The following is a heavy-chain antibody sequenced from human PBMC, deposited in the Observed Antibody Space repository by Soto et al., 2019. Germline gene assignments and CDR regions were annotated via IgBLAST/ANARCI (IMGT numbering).Heavy chain of an antibody. CDR1: TDSFNDYY. Sequence: QVRLHESGPGLVKPSETLSLTCTVSTDSFNDYYWSWIRQPPGKGLEWIGSIYHTGNTNYNPSLESRVSISVDTSKIQFSLSLSSVTAADXAVXYCXRDVGIHDALDIWGQGTLVTVSS. V-gene: IGHV4-59*13. CDR3: XRDVGIHDALDI. CDR2: IYHTGNT. D-gene: IGHD5-18*01. J-gene: IGHJ3*02.